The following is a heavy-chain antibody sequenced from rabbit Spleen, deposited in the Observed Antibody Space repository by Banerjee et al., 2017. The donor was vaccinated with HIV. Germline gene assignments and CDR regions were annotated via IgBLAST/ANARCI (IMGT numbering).Heavy chain of an antibody. J-gene: IGHJ4*01. CDR2: IYTGDSGDT. D-gene: IGHD4-2*01. Sequence: QSLEESGGDLVKPGASLTLTCTASGFSFSSRYYMCWVRQAPGKGLEWIACIYTGDSGDTYYASWAKGRFTISKTSSTTVTLQMTSLTDADTATYFCARAGTVGSATGYATYNLWGPGTLVTVS. V-gene: IGHV1S40*01. CDR3: ARAGTVGSATGYATYNL. CDR1: GFSFSSRYY.